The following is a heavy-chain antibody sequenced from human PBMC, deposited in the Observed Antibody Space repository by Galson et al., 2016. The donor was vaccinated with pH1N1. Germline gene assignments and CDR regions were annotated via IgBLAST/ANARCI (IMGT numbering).Heavy chain of an antibody. CDR1: GYTFTNYY. CDR2: IDPSGGGT. CDR3: ARDLGRLRDN. V-gene: IGHV1-46*03. D-gene: IGHD1-26*01. J-gene: IGHJ4*02. Sequence: SVKVSCKASGYTFTNYYFHWVRQAPGQGLDWMGVIDPSGGGTTYSQKFQSRVTMTRDTSTNTVYMELSSLKSDDTAVYSCARDLGRLRDNWGQGTLVTVSS.